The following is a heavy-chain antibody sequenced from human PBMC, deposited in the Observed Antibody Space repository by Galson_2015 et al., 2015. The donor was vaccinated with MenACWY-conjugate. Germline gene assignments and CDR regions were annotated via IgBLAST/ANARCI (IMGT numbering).Heavy chain of an antibody. CDR3: ARTVGSNYRWFDP. CDR1: SYTFTTYG. CDR2: ISTYNGNT. D-gene: IGHD4-11*01. V-gene: IGHV1-18*01. Sequence: SVKVSCKASSYTFTTYGITWVRQAPGQGLEWMGWISTYNGNTNYVKKFQGRVTMTTDTSTSTAYMELRSLSSDDTAVYYCARTVGSNYRWFDPWGQGTLVTVSS. J-gene: IGHJ5*02.